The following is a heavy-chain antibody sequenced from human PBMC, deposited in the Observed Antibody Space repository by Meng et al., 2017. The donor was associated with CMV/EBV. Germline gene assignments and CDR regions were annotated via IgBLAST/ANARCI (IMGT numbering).Heavy chain of an antibody. CDR3: ARDLTGSYSA. CDR1: GFTFSSYS. D-gene: IGHD1-26*01. V-gene: IGHV3-48*02. CDR2: ISSSGSTI. Sequence: GESLKISCAASGFTFSSYSMNWVRQAPGKGLEWVSYISSSGSTIYYADSVKGRFTISRDNAKNSLYLQMNSLRDEDTAVYYCARDLTGSYSAWGQGTLVTVSS. J-gene: IGHJ4*02.